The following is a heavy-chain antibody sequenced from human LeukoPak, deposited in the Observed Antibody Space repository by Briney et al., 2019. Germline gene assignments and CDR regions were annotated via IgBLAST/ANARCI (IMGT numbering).Heavy chain of an antibody. CDR2: INSDGSSR. CDR1: AFTFSSYW. D-gene: IGHD6-13*01. CDR3: TRGSPGYSSSWLDF. J-gene: IGHJ4*02. V-gene: IGHV3-74*01. Sequence: GGSLRISCATSAFTFSSYWMHWVRQAPGKGLVWVSRINSDGSSRSYADYVKGRFTISRDDAKNTLYLQMSSLSVDDTAIYYCTRGSPGYSSSWLDFWGQGILVTVSS.